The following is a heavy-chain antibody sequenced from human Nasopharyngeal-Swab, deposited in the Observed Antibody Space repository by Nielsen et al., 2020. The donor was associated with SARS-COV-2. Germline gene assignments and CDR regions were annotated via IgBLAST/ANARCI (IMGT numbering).Heavy chain of an antibody. D-gene: IGHD3-22*01. CDR3: ASIIETWLIH. CDR1: GGTFRSYA. V-gene: IGHV1-69*13. CDR2: IIPIFGTP. Sequence: SVKVSCKASGGTFRSYAMGWVRQAPGQGLEWMGGIIPIFGTPKYAEKFLGRVTINADESTSTVYMELSSLGFEDTAMYYCASIIETWLIHWGQGTLVTVSS. J-gene: IGHJ4*02.